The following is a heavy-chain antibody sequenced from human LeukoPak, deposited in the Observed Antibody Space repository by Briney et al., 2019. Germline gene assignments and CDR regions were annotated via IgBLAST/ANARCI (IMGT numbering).Heavy chain of an antibody. V-gene: IGHV3-30*04. CDR2: ISYDGSNT. Sequence: GGSLRLSCAASEFTFSNYAIHWVRQAPGKGLEWVTVISYDGSNTYYADSVRGRFTISRDNSKNTLYLQMNSLRAEDTAVYYCARDLTLGLTNDYWGQGTLVTVSS. CDR1: EFTFSNYA. D-gene: IGHD3/OR15-3a*01. CDR3: ARDLTLGLTNDY. J-gene: IGHJ4*02.